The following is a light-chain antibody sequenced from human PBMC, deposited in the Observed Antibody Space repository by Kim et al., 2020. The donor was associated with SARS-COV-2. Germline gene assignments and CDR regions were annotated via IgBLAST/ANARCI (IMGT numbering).Light chain of an antibody. CDR2: QDI. V-gene: IGLV3-1*01. J-gene: IGLJ2*01. Sequence: SYELTQPPSVSVSPGQTANITCSGHKLGDKYACWYQQKPGQSPVLVIYQDIKRPSGIPERFSGSNSGNTATLTISGTQAMDEADYYCQAWDRTTAWVFGGGTQLTVL. CDR3: QAWDRTTAWV. CDR1: KLGDKY.